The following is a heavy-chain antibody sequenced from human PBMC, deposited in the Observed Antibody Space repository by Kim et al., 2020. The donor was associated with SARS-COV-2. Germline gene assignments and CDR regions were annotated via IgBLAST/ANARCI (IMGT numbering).Heavy chain of an antibody. V-gene: IGHV3-21*01. J-gene: IGHJ4*02. CDR3: AISRGYIYGYLGY. CDR1: GFTFSSYS. Sequence: GGSLRLSCAASGFTFSSYSMNWVRQAPGKGLEWVSSISSSSSYIYYADSVKGRFTISRDNSKNPLYLQMNSLRAEDTAVYYCAISRGYIYGYLGYWGQGTLVTVSS. CDR2: ISSSSSYI. D-gene: IGHD5-18*01.